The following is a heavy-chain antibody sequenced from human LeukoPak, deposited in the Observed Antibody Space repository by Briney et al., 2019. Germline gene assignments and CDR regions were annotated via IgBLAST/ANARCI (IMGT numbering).Heavy chain of an antibody. CDR2: ISSDGTAN. J-gene: IGHJ4*02. CDR1: GFIFSDYY. V-gene: IGHV3-11*04. D-gene: IGHD6-13*01. Sequence: GGSLRLSCAASGFIFSDYYMSWIRQAPGKGLEFVSYISSDGTANYYADSVKGRFTISGDNAQNSVYLEMTNLRAEDTAVYYCVREIWYRFDNWGQGTVVTVSS. CDR3: VREIWYRFDN.